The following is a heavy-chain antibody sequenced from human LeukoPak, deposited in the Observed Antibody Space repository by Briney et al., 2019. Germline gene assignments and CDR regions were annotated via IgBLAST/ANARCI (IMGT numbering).Heavy chain of an antibody. CDR3: ARVPLRRADFWSGLHPIMDV. CDR2: MNPNSGNT. CDR1: GYTFTSYD. D-gene: IGHD3-3*01. V-gene: IGHV1-8*01. Sequence: GASVKVSCKASGYTFTSYDINWVRQATGQGLEWTGWMNPNSGNTGYAQKFQGRVTMTRNTSISTAYMELSSLRSEDTAVYYCARVPLRRADFWSGLHPIMDVWGKGTTVTVSS. J-gene: IGHJ6*03.